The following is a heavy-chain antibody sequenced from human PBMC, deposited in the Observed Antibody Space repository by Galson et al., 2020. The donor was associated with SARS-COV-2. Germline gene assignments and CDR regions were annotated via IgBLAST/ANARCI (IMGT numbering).Heavy chain of an antibody. V-gene: IGHV4-39*07. CDR2: IYYSGTT. CDR1: GDSISGSNYY. CDR3: ARDRGDYGMKFYFDC. J-gene: IGHJ4*02. Sequence: SETLSLTCSVSGDSISGSNYYWGWIRQPPGKGLEWIGLIYYSGTTYYNPSLQSRVTISVDTSKNQFSLRLRSVTAADTAVYYCARDRGDYGMKFYFDCWGQGALLTVSS. D-gene: IGHD4-17*01.